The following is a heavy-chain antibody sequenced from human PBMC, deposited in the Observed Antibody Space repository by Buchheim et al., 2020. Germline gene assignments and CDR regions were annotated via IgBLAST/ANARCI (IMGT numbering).Heavy chain of an antibody. D-gene: IGHD2-2*01. Sequence: QVQLVQSGAEVKKPGSSVKVSCKASGGTFSSYTISWVRQAPGQGLEWMGRIIPILGIANYAQKFQGRVTISADKSTSTAYMELSSLRSEDTAVYYCARDLRWYQLPPSGMDVWGQGTT. V-gene: IGHV1-69*08. J-gene: IGHJ6*02. CDR1: GGTFSSYT. CDR3: ARDLRWYQLPPSGMDV. CDR2: IIPILGIA.